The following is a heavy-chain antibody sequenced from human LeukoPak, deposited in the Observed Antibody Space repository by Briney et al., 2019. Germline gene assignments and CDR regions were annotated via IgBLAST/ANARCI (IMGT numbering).Heavy chain of an antibody. CDR3: ARDPVGATTPDC. CDR1: GFTFSSYN. CDR2: ISSGSTI. Sequence: GGSLRLSCAASGFTFSSYNMNWVRQAPGKGLEWVSYISSGSTIYYADSVKGRFTISRDNAKNSLYLQMNSLRDEDTAVYYCARDPVGATTPDCWGQGALVTVSS. V-gene: IGHV3-48*02. J-gene: IGHJ4*02. D-gene: IGHD1-26*01.